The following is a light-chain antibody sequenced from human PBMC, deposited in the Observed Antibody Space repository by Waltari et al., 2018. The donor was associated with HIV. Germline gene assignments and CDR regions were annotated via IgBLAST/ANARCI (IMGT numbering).Light chain of an antibody. CDR2: DAS. V-gene: IGKV1-33*01. Sequence: DIQLTQSPSSLSASVGDRVTITCQASQDSSNHLNWYQQRPGKAPRLLIYDASNLQTGVPSRFSGSGSGTDFTFTISSLQPEDIATYYCQQYDNLQVTFGGVTKVEIK. CDR1: QDSSNH. CDR3: QQYDNLQVT. J-gene: IGKJ4*01.